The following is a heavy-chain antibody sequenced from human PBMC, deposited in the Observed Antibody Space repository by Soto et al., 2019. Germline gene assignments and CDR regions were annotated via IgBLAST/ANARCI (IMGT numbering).Heavy chain of an antibody. CDR1: GGSISSSSYY. Sequence: SETLSLTCTVSGGSISSSSYYWGWIRQPPGKGLEWIGSIYYSGSTYYNPSLKSRVTISVDTSKNQFSLKLSSVTAADTAVYYCARQGLLVVVAVDFDYWGQGTLVTVSS. CDR2: IYYSGST. J-gene: IGHJ4*02. CDR3: ARQGLLVVVAVDFDY. D-gene: IGHD2-15*01. V-gene: IGHV4-39*01.